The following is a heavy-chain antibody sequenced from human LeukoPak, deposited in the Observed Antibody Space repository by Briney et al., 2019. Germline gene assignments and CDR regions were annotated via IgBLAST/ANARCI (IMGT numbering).Heavy chain of an antibody. V-gene: IGHV3-73*01. D-gene: IGHD4-23*01. CDR1: GFTFSDSA. CDR3: SRYDYDGNSGSSGSDF. J-gene: IGHJ4*02. CDR2: IRSKAKSSAT. Sequence: QSGGSLRLSCAASGFTFSDSAVHWVRQASGKGLEWVGRIRSKAKSSATAYAASVKGRFTISRDDSKNTAYLQMNSLKTEDTAVYYCSRYDYDGNSGSSGSDFWGQGTLVTVSS.